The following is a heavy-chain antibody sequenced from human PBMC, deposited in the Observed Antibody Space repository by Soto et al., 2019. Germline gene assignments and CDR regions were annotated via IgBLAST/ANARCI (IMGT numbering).Heavy chain of an antibody. Sequence: TLSLTCAVYGGSFSGYYWSWIRQPPGKGLEWIGEINHSGSTNYNPSLKSRVTISVDTSKNQFSLKLSSVTAADTAVYYCARVKLLWFGDIGYYFDYWGQGTLVTVSS. D-gene: IGHD3-10*01. CDR3: ARVKLLWFGDIGYYFDY. CDR2: INHSGST. CDR1: GGSFSGYY. J-gene: IGHJ4*02. V-gene: IGHV4-34*01.